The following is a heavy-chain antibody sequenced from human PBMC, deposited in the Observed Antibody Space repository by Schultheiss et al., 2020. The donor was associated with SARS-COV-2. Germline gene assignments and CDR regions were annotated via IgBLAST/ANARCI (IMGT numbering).Heavy chain of an antibody. CDR3: ARGAPYYDTSGNYHGDF. D-gene: IGHD3-22*01. Sequence: KISCKASGGTFSSYAISWVRQAPGQGLEWMGGIIPIFGTANYAQKFQGRVTITADESTSTAYMELSSLRSEDTAVYYCARGAPYYDTSGNYHGDFWGQGTLVTVSS. CDR1: GGTFSSYA. V-gene: IGHV1-69*01. J-gene: IGHJ4*02. CDR2: IIPIFGTA.